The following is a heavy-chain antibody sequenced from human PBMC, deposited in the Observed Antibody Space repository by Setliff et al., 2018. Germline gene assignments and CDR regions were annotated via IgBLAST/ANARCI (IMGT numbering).Heavy chain of an antibody. D-gene: IGHD4-4*01. CDR2: IYHGGRT. Sequence: PSETLSLTCTVSGDSISNSYWGWIRQPPGRGLEWIGNIYHGGRTYYNPLLKSRVTIAVDTSKNQFSLNLASVTAADTAVYYCARLQYEMGLVYYYYYYMDVWGKGTTVTVSS. V-gene: IGHV4-59*04. CDR3: ARLQYEMGLVYYYYYYMDV. CDR1: GDSISNSY. J-gene: IGHJ6*03.